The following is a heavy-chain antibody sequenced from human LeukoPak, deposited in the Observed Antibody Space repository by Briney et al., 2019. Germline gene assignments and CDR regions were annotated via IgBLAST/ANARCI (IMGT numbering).Heavy chain of an antibody. V-gene: IGHV4-59*08. CDR2: IYYSGST. J-gene: IGHJ3*02. CDR3: PRHLTQYSRSWDALDI. Sequence: SETLSLTCTVSGGSISSYYWSWIRQPPGKGLEWIGYIYYSGSTNYNPSLKSRVTISVDTSKNQFSLKLSSVTAADTAVYYCPRHLTQYSRSWDALDIWGQGPMVTVSS. D-gene: IGHD6-13*01. CDR1: GGSISSYY.